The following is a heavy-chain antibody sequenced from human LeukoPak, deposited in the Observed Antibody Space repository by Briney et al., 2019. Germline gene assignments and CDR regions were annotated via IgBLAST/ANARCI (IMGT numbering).Heavy chain of an antibody. D-gene: IGHD5-24*01. J-gene: IGHJ4*02. CDR1: EFTVSRNY. CDR3: TRDQMNY. V-gene: IGHV3-53*01. CDR2: IFSNGDT. Sequence: GGSLRLSCTASEFTVSRNYMLWVRQAPGKGLEWVSLIFSNGDTHYADSVKGRFTISRDTSKNTVSLQMNSLRVEDTAMYYCTRDQMNYWGQGTLVTVSS.